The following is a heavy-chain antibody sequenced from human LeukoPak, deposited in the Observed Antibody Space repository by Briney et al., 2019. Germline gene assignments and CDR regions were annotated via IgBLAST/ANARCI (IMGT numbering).Heavy chain of an antibody. CDR1: GFTFHDYA. J-gene: IGHJ4*01. CDR3: AKDRAGSLFGDYGGAFDY. Sequence: PGRSLRLSCAASGFTFHDYAMDWVRPAPGEGLGWVSGISWDSDNIAYPDSGKGRFTISRDNAKHSLYLQMNSLNADDMAFYYCAKDRAGSLFGDYGGAFDYWGQKTLVTVSS. CDR2: ISWDSDNI. V-gene: IGHV3-9*03. D-gene: IGHD4-17*01.